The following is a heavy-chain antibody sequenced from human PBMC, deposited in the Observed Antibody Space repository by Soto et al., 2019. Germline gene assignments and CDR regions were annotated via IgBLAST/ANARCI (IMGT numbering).Heavy chain of an antibody. V-gene: IGHV4-34*01. Sequence: QVQLQQWGAGLLKPSETLSLTCAVYGGSFSGYYWSWIRQPPGKGLEWIGEINHSGSTNYNPSLKSRVTIAVDTSKNQFSLKLSSVTAADTAVYYCERKTIFGVVIISARFDPWGQGTLVTVSS. D-gene: IGHD3-3*01. CDR3: ERKTIFGVVIISARFDP. J-gene: IGHJ5*02. CDR2: INHSGST. CDR1: GGSFSGYY.